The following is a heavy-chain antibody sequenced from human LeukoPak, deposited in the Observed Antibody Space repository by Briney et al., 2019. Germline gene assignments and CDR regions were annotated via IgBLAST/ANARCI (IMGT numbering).Heavy chain of an antibody. CDR3: AKALSGGSPHN. CDR1: GFTFRNYW. J-gene: IGHJ4*02. Sequence: GGSLRLSCAASGFTFRNYWMSWVRQAPGTGLEWVANIKQDGSDRNYVTSVRGRFTISRDNAESSLFLQMNSLRAEDTAVYYCAKALSGGSPHNWGQGTLVTVSS. D-gene: IGHD1-26*01. V-gene: IGHV3-7*03. CDR2: IKQDGSDR.